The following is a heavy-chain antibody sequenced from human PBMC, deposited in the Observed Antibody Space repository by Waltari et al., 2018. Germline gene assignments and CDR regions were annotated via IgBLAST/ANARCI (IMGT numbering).Heavy chain of an antibody. V-gene: IGHV4-34*01. Sequence: QVQLQQWGAGLLKPSETLSLTCAVYGGSFSGYYWSWIRQPPGKGLEWIGEINHSGRTNYNPSLKGRVTISVDTSKNQFSLKLGPGTAADTAVYYCARGGRKYSSSWGYWGQGTLVTVSS. CDR3: ARGGRKYSSSWGY. CDR2: INHSGRT. CDR1: GGSFSGYY. J-gene: IGHJ4*02. D-gene: IGHD6-13*01.